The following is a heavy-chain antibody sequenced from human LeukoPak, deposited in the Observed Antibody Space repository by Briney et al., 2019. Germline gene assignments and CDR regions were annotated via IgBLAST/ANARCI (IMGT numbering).Heavy chain of an antibody. CDR2: INHSGST. J-gene: IGHJ4*02. CDR1: GGSLSDYY. V-gene: IGHV4-34*01. CDR3: ARVGAYSSSWYRFYYFDY. Sequence: SETLSLTCGVRGGSLSDYYWSWIRQPPGKGLEWIGEINHSGSTKYNPSLKSRVTISVDTSKNQFSLTLSSVTAADTAVYYCARVGAYSSSWYRFYYFDYWGQGTLVTVSS. D-gene: IGHD6-13*01.